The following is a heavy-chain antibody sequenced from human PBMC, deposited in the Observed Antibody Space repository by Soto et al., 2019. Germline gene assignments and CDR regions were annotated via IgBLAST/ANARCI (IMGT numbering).Heavy chain of an antibody. CDR2: ISSDGSQE. J-gene: IGHJ4*02. Sequence: QVQLVESGGGVVQPGRSLRLSCAASGVTFSSHGMHWARQAPGKGLEWVALISSDGSQEYYSDSVKGRFTISRCNSKNTLYLQMTSLRAEETAMYYCLKDEPVLAYWGQGTLVTFSS. V-gene: IGHV3-30*18. CDR3: LKDEPVLAY. CDR1: GVTFSSHG. D-gene: IGHD3-3*02.